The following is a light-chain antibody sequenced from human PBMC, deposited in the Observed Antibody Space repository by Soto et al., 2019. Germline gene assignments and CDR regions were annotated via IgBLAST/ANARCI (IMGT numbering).Light chain of an antibody. CDR3: QPYDNPPFT. Sequence: DLQMTQSPSSLSASVGDRVTITCQASQDISNYLNWYQQKPGKAPKLLIYDASNLETGVPSRCSVSGSGTDCNFTISSLQPEDNRTYYCQPYDNPPFTVGPSTKVDIK. CDR2: DAS. V-gene: IGKV1-33*01. J-gene: IGKJ3*01. CDR1: QDISNY.